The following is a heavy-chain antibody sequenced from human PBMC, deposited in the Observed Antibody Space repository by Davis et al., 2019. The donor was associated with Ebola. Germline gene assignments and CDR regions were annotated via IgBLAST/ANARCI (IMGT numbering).Heavy chain of an antibody. Sequence: ASVKVSCKASGYTFTSYDINWVRQATGQGLEWMGWMNPNSGNTGYAQKFQGRVTMTRNTSISTAYMELSSLRSEDTAVYYCARGGFPPGYCSGGSCYTSWFDPWGQGTLVTVSS. CDR1: GYTFTSYD. CDR3: ARGGFPPGYCSGGSCYTSWFDP. D-gene: IGHD2-15*01. J-gene: IGHJ5*02. V-gene: IGHV1-8*01. CDR2: MNPNSGNT.